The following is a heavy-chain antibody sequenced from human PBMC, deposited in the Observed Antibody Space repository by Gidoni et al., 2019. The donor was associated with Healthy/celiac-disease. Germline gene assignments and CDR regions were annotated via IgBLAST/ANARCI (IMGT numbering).Heavy chain of an antibody. D-gene: IGHD6-13*01. Sequence: QLQLQESGPGLVKPSETLSLTCTVSGGSISSSSYYWGGNRQPPGKGLEWIGSIYYRGSTYYNPSLKSRVTISVDTSKNQFSLKLSSVTAADTAVYYCARPIAAAGGMDVWGQGTTVTVSS. CDR2: IYYRGST. CDR3: ARPIAAAGGMDV. CDR1: GGSISSSSYY. V-gene: IGHV4-39*01. J-gene: IGHJ6*02.